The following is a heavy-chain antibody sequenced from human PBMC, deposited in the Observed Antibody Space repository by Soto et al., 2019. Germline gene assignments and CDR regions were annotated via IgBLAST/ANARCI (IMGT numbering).Heavy chain of an antibody. Sequence: ASVKVSCKASGYTFTSYGISWVRQAPGQGLEWMGWISAYNGNTNYAQKLQGRVTMTTDTSTSTAYMELRSLRSDDTAVYYCARDKKENYYDFWSGYYTPGCYYYYGMDVWGQGTTVTVSS. CDR3: ARDKKENYYDFWSGYYTPGCYYYYGMDV. CDR1: GYTFTSYG. J-gene: IGHJ6*02. D-gene: IGHD3-3*01. CDR2: ISAYNGNT. V-gene: IGHV1-18*01.